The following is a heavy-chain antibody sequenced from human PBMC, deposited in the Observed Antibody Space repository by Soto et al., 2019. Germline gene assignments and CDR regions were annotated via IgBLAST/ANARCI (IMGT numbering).Heavy chain of an antibody. CDR3: AMRLGIAAAGTVF. Sequence: EVQLLESGGGLVQPGGSLRLSCAASGFTFSSYAMSWVRQAPGKGLEWVSAISGSGGSTYYADSVKGRFTISRDNSKNALYLQMNSLRAEDTAVYYCAMRLGIAAAGTVFWGQGTLVTVSS. CDR2: ISGSGGST. CDR1: GFTFSSYA. D-gene: IGHD6-13*01. V-gene: IGHV3-23*01. J-gene: IGHJ4*02.